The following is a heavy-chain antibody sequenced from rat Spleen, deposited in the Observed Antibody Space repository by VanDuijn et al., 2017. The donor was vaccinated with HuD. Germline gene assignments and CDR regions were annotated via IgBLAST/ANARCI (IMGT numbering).Heavy chain of an antibody. CDR3: TRGRDGYTPYVMDA. CDR2: ITNTGGST. J-gene: IGHJ4*01. Sequence: EVQLAESGGGLVQPGRSLKLSCVASGFTFNNYWMTWIRQAPGKGLEWVASITNTGGSTYYPDSVKGRFTISRDNAKSTLYLQMNSLRSEDTATYYCTRGRDGYTPYVMDAWGQGASVTVSS. V-gene: IGHV5-31*01. CDR1: GFTFNNYW. D-gene: IGHD1-4*01.